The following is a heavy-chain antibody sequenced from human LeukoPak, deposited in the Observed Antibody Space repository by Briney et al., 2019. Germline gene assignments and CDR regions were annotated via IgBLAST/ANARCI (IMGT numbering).Heavy chain of an antibody. CDR2: ISGSGDRT. CDR3: AKSKYSSGWYHFDY. J-gene: IGHJ4*02. V-gene: IGHV3-23*01. Sequence: GESLRLSCAASGFTFSSYAMSWVRQAPGKGLEWVSAISGSGDRTYYADSVKGRFPISRDNSKSTLYLQVNSLRAEDTAVYYCAKSKYSSGWYHFDYWGQGTLVTVSS. CDR1: GFTFSSYA. D-gene: IGHD6-19*01.